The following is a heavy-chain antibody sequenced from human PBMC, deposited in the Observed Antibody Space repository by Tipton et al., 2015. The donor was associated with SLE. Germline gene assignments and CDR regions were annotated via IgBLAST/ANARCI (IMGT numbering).Heavy chain of an antibody. CDR1: GFTFSSYG. CDR2: IRYDGSNK. CDR3: ARGENMIVVVEGYFDL. D-gene: IGHD3-22*01. J-gene: IGHJ2*01. V-gene: IGHV3-30*02. Sequence: SLRLSCAASGFTFSSYGMHWVRQAPGKGLEWVAFIRYDGSNKYYADSVKGRFTISRDNSKNTLYLQMNSLRAEDTAVYYCARGENMIVVVEGYFDLWGRGTLVTVSS.